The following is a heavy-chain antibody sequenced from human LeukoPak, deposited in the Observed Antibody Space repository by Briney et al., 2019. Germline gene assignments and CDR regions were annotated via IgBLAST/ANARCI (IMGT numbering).Heavy chain of an antibody. J-gene: IGHJ4*02. CDR3: AARFLEWLEFDY. Sequence: SETLSLTCTVSGDSISSSSYYWGWIRQPPGKGLEWIGSIFHSGSTYYNPSLKSRVTISVDTSKNQFSLKLSSVTAADTAVYYCAARFLEWLEFDYWGQGTLVTVSS. V-gene: IGHV4-39*07. CDR1: GDSISSSSYY. CDR2: IFHSGST. D-gene: IGHD3-3*01.